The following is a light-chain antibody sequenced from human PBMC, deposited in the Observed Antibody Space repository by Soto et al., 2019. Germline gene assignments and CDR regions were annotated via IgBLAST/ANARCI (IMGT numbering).Light chain of an antibody. CDR1: QSVSSSY. J-gene: IGKJ1*01. Sequence: EIGLTQSPGTLSLSPGERATLSCRASQSVSSSYLAWYQQKPGQAPRVLIYGASSRATGIPDRFSGSGSGTDFTLTISRLEPEDFAVYYCQQYGYPPWTFGQGTKVEIK. V-gene: IGKV3-20*01. CDR2: GAS. CDR3: QQYGYPPWT.